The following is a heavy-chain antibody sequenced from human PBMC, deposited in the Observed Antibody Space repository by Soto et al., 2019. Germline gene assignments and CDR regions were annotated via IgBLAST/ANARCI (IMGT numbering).Heavy chain of an antibody. CDR1: GYRFTSYG. J-gene: IGHJ3*02. V-gene: IGHV1-18*01. CDR3: ARFSSSGGAFDI. D-gene: IGHD6-6*01. Sequence: ASVKVSCTASGYRFTSYGISWVRQAPGQGLEWMGWISAYNGNTNYAQKLQGRVTMTTDTSTSTAYMELRSLRSDDTAVYYCARFSSSGGAFDIWGQGTMVTVSS. CDR2: ISAYNGNT.